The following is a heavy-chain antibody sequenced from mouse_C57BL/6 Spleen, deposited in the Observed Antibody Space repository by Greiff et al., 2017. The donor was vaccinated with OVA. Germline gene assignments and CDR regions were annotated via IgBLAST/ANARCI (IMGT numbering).Heavy chain of an antibody. CDR2: IDPSDSYT. J-gene: IGHJ3*01. V-gene: IGHV1-69*01. CDR1: GYTFTSYW. CDR3: ARFDYSKGWFAY. Sequence: VQLQQPGAELVMPGASVKLSCKASGYTFTSYWMHWVKQRPGQGLEWIGEIDPSDSYTNYNQKFKGKSTLTVDKSSSTAYMQLSSLTSEDSAVYYCARFDYSKGWFAYWGQGTLVTVSA. D-gene: IGHD2-5*01.